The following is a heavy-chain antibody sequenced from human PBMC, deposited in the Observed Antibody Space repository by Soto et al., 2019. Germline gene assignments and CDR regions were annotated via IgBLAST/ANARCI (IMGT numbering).Heavy chain of an antibody. CDR3: AIANSGSLDY. CDR2: IWYDGSKR. J-gene: IGHJ4*02. Sequence: QVQLVESGGGVVQPGRSLRLSCAASGFTFSSYGMHWVRQAPGKGLEWVAVIWYDGSKRYYADSVKGRFTISRDTSKNTLYLQMNSLRAEDTAVYYCAIANSGSLDYWGQGTLVTASS. V-gene: IGHV3-33*01. CDR1: GFTFSSYG. D-gene: IGHD3-10*01.